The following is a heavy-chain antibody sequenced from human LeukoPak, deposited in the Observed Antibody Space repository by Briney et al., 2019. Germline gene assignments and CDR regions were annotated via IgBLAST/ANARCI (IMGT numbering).Heavy chain of an antibody. Sequence: SETLSLTCTVSGVSISSYYWSWLRQPPGKGLEWIGYNYYSGSTNYNPSLKRRVTISVDTSKKQFSLKLSSVTAADTAVYYCARDVYKYDSSGSRAFDIWGQGTMVTVSS. CDR2: NYYSGST. J-gene: IGHJ3*02. D-gene: IGHD3-22*01. CDR1: GVSISSYY. CDR3: ARDVYKYDSSGSRAFDI. V-gene: IGHV4-59*01.